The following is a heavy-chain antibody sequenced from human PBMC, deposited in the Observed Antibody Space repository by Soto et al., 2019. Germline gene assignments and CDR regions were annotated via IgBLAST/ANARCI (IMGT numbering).Heavy chain of an antibody. CDR1: GFRFSGFG. J-gene: IGHJ1*01. D-gene: IGHD5-12*01. V-gene: IGHV3-30*04. CDR3: ARDLGGYVHLWDKSNY. Sequence: QVQLVESGGGVVQPGASLTLSCAASGFRFSGFGMHWVRQAPGKGLEWVAVISSDASEKFYVDSVKGRFSISRDDSHSKVFLQMNSLRREDTGVYYCARDLGGYVHLWDKSNYWGQGTLVNVS. CDR2: ISSDASEK.